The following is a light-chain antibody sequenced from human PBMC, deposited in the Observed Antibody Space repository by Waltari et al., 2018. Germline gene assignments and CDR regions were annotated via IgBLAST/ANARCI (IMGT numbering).Light chain of an antibody. CDR2: RVS. J-gene: IGKJ4*01. V-gene: IGKV3-20*01. Sequence: ELVLTQSPGTPSLSPGEGATLSCTAREGVRNNHLAWYQQKPGQAPRLLISRVSRRATGIADRFSGSGSWTDFTHTISRLEPEDFVVYYGQQYRSVPRTFGGGTKVEIK. CDR1: EGVRNNH. CDR3: QQYRSVPRT.